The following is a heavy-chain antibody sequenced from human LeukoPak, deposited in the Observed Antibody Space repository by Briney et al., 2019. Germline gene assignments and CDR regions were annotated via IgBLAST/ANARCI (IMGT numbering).Heavy chain of an antibody. CDR1: GYTFTSYG. V-gene: IGHV1-69*05. CDR2: IIPIFGTA. D-gene: IGHD2-21*02. Sequence: GASVKVSCKASGYTFTSYGITWVRQAPGQGLEWMGRIIPIFGTANYAQKFQGRVTITTDADTTTAYMDLSSLRSEDTAVYYCARDAAECGGDCSGTGHAFDIWGQGTKVTVSS. CDR3: ARDAAECGGDCSGTGHAFDI. J-gene: IGHJ3*02.